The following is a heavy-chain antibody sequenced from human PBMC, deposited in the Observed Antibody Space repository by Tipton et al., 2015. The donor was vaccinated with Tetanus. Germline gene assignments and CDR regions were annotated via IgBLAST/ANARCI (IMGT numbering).Heavy chain of an antibody. J-gene: IGHJ6*02. V-gene: IGHV4-31*03. D-gene: IGHD3-10*01. CDR1: GGSISSGGYY. CDR3: ARTRITMVRGVIIRDFYYYYGMVV. CDR2: IYYSGST. Sequence: TLSLTCTVSGGSISSGGYYWSWIRQHPGKGLEWIGYIYYSGSTYYNPSLKSRVTISVDTSKNQFSLKLSSVTAADTSVYYCARTRITMVRGVIIRDFYYYYGMVVWAQGTTVTVSS.